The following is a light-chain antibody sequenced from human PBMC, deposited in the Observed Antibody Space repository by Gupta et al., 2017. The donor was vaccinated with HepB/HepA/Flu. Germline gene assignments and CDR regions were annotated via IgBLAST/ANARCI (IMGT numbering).Light chain of an antibody. CDR2: AAS. J-gene: IGKJ2*01. CDR1: QGISNY. CDR3: QKYNSAPET. Sequence: DSQMTQSPSSLSASVGDRVTITCRASQGISNYLAWYQQKPGKVPKLLIYAASALKSGVPSRFSGSGSGTDFTLTISSLQPEDVATYYCQKYNSAPETFGQGTKLEIK. V-gene: IGKV1-27*01.